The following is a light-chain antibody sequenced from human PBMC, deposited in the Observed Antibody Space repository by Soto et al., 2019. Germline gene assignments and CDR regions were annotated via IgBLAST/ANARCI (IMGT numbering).Light chain of an antibody. Sequence: EIVIPQSPATLPLSPEERPSLSCRASESVSMHLAWYQQVPGQAPRLLMHVASFRAIVIPVRLSGSGSGTEFTLTISSLQSEDFGVYYCQQYSNWPQTFGGGTKVDI. CDR2: VAS. J-gene: IGKJ4*01. CDR1: ESVSMH. CDR3: QQYSNWPQT. V-gene: IGKV3-15*01.